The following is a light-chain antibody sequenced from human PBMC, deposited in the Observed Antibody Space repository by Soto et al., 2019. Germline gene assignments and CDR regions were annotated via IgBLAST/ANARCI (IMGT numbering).Light chain of an antibody. CDR2: DNN. CDR3: ATWDSSLSAVV. CDR1: SSNIGNNY. Sequence: QSVLTQPPSVSAAPGQKVTISCSGSSSNIGNNYGSWYQQVPGTAPKLLIYDNNKRPSGIPDRFSGSKSGTSATLGITGLQTGDEADYYCATWDSSLSAVVFGGGTKVTVL. J-gene: IGLJ2*01. V-gene: IGLV1-51*01.